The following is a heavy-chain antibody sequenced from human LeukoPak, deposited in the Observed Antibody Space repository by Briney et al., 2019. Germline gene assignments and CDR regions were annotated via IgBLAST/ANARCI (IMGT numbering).Heavy chain of an antibody. CDR2: IYYSGST. V-gene: IGHV4-59*01. J-gene: IGHJ3*02. CDR1: GGSISSYY. Sequence: PSETLSLTCTVSGGSISSYYWSWLRQPPGKGLEWIGYIYYSGSTNYNPSLKSRVTISVDTSKNQFSLKLSSVTAADTAVYYCARDDYDGAFDIWGQGTMVTVSS. CDR3: ARDDYDGAFDI. D-gene: IGHD3-22*01.